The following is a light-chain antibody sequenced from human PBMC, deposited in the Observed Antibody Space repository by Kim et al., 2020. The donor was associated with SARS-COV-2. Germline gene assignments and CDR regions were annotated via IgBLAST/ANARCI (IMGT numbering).Light chain of an antibody. Sequence: GASVKLTCTLSSGHSNYAIAWHQQQPGKGTRYLMKVNSDGSHTKGDGIPHRFSGSSSGAERYLTISSLQSEDETDYYCQTWASGWVFGGGTKLTVL. J-gene: IGLJ3*02. CDR2: VNSDGSH. CDR1: SGHSNYA. V-gene: IGLV4-69*02. CDR3: QTWASGWV.